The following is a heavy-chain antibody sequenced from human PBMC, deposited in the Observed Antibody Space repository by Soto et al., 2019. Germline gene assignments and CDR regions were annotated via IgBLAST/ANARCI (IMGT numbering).Heavy chain of an antibody. Sequence: ASVKVSCKASGDTFTSYDINWVRQATGQGLEWMGWMNPNSGNTGYAQKFQGRVTMTRNTSISTAYMELSSLRSEDTAVYYCARGSGIAAVYGMDVWGQGTTVTVSS. CDR1: GDTFTSYD. CDR2: MNPNSGNT. CDR3: ARGSGIAAVYGMDV. D-gene: IGHD6-13*01. V-gene: IGHV1-8*01. J-gene: IGHJ6*02.